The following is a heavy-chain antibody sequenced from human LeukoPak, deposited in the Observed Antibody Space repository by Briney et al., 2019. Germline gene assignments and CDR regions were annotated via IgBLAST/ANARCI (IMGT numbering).Heavy chain of an antibody. D-gene: IGHD4/OR15-4a*01. J-gene: IGHJ5*01. V-gene: IGHV5-51*01. CDR3: ARRGRLCANSHWFDS. CDR2: IWPDDSDT. CDR1: GYDFGDYW. Sequence: SGESLKISCKASGYDFGDYWIGWVRQTPGKGLEWMGIIWPDDSDTRYRPSFQGQVTISVDKSINTAYLQWSSLKASDTAMYYCARRGRLCANSHWFDSWGQGTLVTVSS.